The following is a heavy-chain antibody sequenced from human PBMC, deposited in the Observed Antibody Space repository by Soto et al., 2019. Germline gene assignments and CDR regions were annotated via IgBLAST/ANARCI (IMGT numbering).Heavy chain of an antibody. Sequence: PGESLKISCKGSGYSFTSYWIGWVRQMPGKGLEWMGIIYPGDSDTRYSPSFQGQVTISADKSISTAYLQWSSLKASDTAMYYCARHLQSGSYYYYYGMDVWGQGTTVTVSS. CDR3: ARHLQSGSYYYYYGMDV. CDR1: GYSFTSYW. J-gene: IGHJ6*02. D-gene: IGHD1-26*01. CDR2: IYPGDSDT. V-gene: IGHV5-51*01.